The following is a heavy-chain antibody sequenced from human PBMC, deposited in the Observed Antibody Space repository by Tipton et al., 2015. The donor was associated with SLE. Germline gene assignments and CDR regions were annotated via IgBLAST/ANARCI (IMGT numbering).Heavy chain of an antibody. CDR2: ISSSGSTI. V-gene: IGHV3-11*01. Sequence: LSLTCAASGFTFSDYYMSWIRQAPGKGLEWVSYISSSGSTIYYADSVKGRFTISRDNAKNSLYLQMNSLRAEDTAVYYCARDLIRRSVSGPAGYWGQETLVTVSS. CDR1: GFTFSDYY. J-gene: IGHJ4*02. CDR3: ARDLIRRSVSGPAGY. D-gene: IGHD2-15*01.